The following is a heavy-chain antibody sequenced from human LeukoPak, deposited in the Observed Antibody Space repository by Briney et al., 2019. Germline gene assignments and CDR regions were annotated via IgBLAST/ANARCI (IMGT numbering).Heavy chain of an antibody. CDR3: AKRGVVIRVILVGFHKEAYYFDS. D-gene: IGHD3-22*01. CDR2: ISGSGGGT. V-gene: IGHV3-23*01. J-gene: IGHJ4*02. Sequence: GGSLRLSCAVSGITISNYGMSWVRQAPGKGLEWVAGISGSGGGTKYADSVKGRFTISRDNPKNTLYLQMNSLRAEDTAVYFCAKRGVVIRVILVGFHKEAYYFDSWGQGALVTVSS. CDR1: GITISNYG.